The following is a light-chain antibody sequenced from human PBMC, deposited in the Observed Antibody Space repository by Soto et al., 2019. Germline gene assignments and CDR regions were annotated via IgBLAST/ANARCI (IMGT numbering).Light chain of an antibody. CDR3: QQAGSGPWT. Sequence: EIVLTQSPDTLSLSPGERATLSCRASQSVSSNNLAWYQHKPGQPPRLLIYVASRRATGIPDRFTGSGSGLEVTLTSTRLELEDCAVYYCQQAGSGPWTFGKGTKVVIK. CDR1: QSVSSNN. CDR2: VAS. J-gene: IGKJ1*01. V-gene: IGKV3-20*01.